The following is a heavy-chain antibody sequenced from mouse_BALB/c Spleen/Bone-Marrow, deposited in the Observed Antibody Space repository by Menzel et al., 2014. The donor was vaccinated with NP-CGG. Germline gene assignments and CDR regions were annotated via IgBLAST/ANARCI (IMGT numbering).Heavy chain of an antibody. Sequence: LVESGPELAKPGASVKVSCKASGYAFTSYNMYWVKQSHGKSLEWIGYIDPYNGGTSYNQKFKGKATLTVDKTSSTAYMHLNSLTSEDSAVYYCARIGIGNIGGAYWSQGTLVTVSA. J-gene: IGHJ3*01. CDR3: ARIGIGNIGGAY. D-gene: IGHD4-1*01. CDR2: IDPYNGGT. V-gene: IGHV1S135*01. CDR1: GYAFTSYN.